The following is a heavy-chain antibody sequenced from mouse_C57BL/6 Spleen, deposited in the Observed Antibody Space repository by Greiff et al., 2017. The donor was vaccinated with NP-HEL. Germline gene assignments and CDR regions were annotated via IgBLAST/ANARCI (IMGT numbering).Heavy chain of an antibody. D-gene: IGHD1-1*01. V-gene: IGHV7-3*01. Sequence: DVQLVESGGGLVQPGGSLSLSCAASGFTFTDYYMSWVRQPPGKALEWLGFIRNKANGYTTEYSAPVKGRFTISRDNSQSILYHQMNARRAEDSATYYCARYKVAYYFDYWGQGTTLTVSS. CDR3: ARYKVAYYFDY. J-gene: IGHJ2*01. CDR1: GFTFTDYY. CDR2: IRNKANGYTT.